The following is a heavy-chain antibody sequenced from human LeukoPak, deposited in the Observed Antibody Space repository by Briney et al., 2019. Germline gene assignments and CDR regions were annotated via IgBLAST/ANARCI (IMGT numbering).Heavy chain of an antibody. Sequence: AAVKVSCKASGGTFSSYAISWVRQAPGQGLEWVGGIIPIFGTANYAQKFQGRVTITTDESTSTAYMELSSLRSEDTAVYYCAGSWYGPSPGNLDYWGQGTLVTVSS. CDR3: AGSWYGPSPGNLDY. CDR1: GGTFSSYA. J-gene: IGHJ4*02. V-gene: IGHV1-69*05. D-gene: IGHD6-13*01. CDR2: IIPIFGTA.